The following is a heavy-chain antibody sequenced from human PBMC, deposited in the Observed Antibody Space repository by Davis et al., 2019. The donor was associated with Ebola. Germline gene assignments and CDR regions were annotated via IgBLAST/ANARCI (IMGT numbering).Heavy chain of an antibody. V-gene: IGHV4-31*03. CDR2: ISYAGTT. CDR3: ARDSLNDYGDYGKERWFDP. CDR1: GGSISRGYY. D-gene: IGHD4-17*01. Sequence: LRLSCTVSGGSISRGYYWSWIRQHPGKGLEWIGSISYAGTTYYNPSLKSRLTISVDTSKSQFSLRLSSVTAADTAVYYCARDSLNDYGDYGKERWFDPWGQGTLVTVSS. J-gene: IGHJ5*02.